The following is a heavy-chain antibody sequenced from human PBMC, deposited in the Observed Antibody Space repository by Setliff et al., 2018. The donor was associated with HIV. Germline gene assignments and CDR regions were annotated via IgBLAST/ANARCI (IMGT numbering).Heavy chain of an antibody. CDR3: AREIRNYDFWSGYWEDHYFDS. V-gene: IGHV1-69*04. Sequence: SVKVSCKASGGTFRNYVISWVRQAPGQGLEWMGRIIPFSDIADYAQRFLDRATITADKSASTAYMELSSLRSEDTAVYYCAREIRNYDFWSGYWEDHYFDSWGQGTLVTVSS. D-gene: IGHD3-3*01. CDR1: GGTFRNYV. CDR2: IIPFSDIA. J-gene: IGHJ4*02.